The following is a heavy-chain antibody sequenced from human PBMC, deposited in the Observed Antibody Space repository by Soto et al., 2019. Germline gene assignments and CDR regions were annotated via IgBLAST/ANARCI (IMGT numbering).Heavy chain of an antibody. V-gene: IGHV3-23*01. J-gene: IGHJ4*02. CDR2: ISGSGGST. CDR1: GFTFSSYA. D-gene: IGHD6-13*01. Sequence: PGGSLRLSCAASGFTFSSYAMSWVRQAPGKGLEWVSAISGSGGSTYYADSVKGRFTISRDNSKNTLYLQMNSLRAEDTAVYYCAKDRAAAGSLVPNYFDYWGQGTLVTVSS. CDR3: AKDRAAAGSLVPNYFDY.